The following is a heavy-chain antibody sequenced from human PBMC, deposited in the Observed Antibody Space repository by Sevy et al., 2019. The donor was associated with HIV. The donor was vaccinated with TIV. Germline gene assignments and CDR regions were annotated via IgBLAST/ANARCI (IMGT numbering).Heavy chain of an antibody. CDR2: ISSSSTI. J-gene: IGHJ4*02. Sequence: GGSLRLSCAASGFTFSSYSMNWVRQAPGKGLEWVSYISSSSTIYYADSVKGRFIISRDNAKNSLYLQMNSLRDAETAVYYCAGRSAAAGLSLDYWGQGTLVTVSS. D-gene: IGHD6-13*01. V-gene: IGHV3-48*02. CDR3: AGRSAAAGLSLDY. CDR1: GFTFSSYS.